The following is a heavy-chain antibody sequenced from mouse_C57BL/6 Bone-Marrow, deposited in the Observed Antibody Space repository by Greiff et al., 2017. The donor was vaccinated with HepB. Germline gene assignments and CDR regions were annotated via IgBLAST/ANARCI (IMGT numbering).Heavy chain of an antibody. Sequence: QVQLQQPGAELVKPGASVKLSCKASGYTFTSYWMHWVKQRPGRGLEWIGRIDPNSGGTKYNEKFKSKATLTVDKPSSTAYMQLSSLTSEDSAVYYCAREEGKRYDYDQTAWFAYWGQGTLVTVSA. CDR3: AREEGKRYDYDQTAWFAY. CDR1: GYTFTSYW. V-gene: IGHV1-72*01. D-gene: IGHD2-4*01. CDR2: IDPNSGGT. J-gene: IGHJ3*01.